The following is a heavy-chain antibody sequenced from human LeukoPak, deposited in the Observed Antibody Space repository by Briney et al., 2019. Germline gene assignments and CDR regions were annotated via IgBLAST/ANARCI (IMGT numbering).Heavy chain of an antibody. CDR2: ISYSGST. V-gene: IGHV4-59*01. CDR3: ASGTYGTLFF. CDR1: GGSISGYY. Sequence: PSETPSLTCTVSGGSISGYYWTWIRQPPGKGLEWIGYISYSGSTNYNPSLQSRVTMSVDSSKNQFSLQLSTVTAADTATYHCASGTYGTLFFWGQGTLVPVSS. D-gene: IGHD1-14*01. J-gene: IGHJ4*02.